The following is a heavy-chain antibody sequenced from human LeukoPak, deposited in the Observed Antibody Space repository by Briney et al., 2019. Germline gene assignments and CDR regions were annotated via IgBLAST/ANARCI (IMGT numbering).Heavy chain of an antibody. CDR3: ARGGGENYCSGGSCYYRVNYFDY. J-gene: IGHJ4*02. CDR2: INPSGGST. Sequence: ASVKVSCKASGYTFTSYYMHWVRQAPGQGLEWMGIINPSGGSTSYAQKFQGRVTMTRDTSTSTVYMELSSLRSEDTAVYYCARGGGENYCSGGSCYYRVNYFDYWGQGTLVTVSS. D-gene: IGHD2-15*01. CDR1: GYTFTSYY. V-gene: IGHV1-46*01.